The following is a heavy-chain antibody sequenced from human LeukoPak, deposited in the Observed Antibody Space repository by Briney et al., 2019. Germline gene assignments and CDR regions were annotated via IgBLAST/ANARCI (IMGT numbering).Heavy chain of an antibody. CDR3: ARYSSTSNYYYGMDV. CDR2: IWYDGSSE. D-gene: IGHD6-19*01. CDR1: GFTFTSYG. Sequence: PGRSLRLSCAASGFTFTSYGMHWVRQAPGKGLEWVAVIWYDGSSEYYADSVKGRFTISRDNSINTLYLQMNSLGVGDTAVYYCARYSSTSNYYYGMDVWGQGTTVTVPS. V-gene: IGHV3-33*01. J-gene: IGHJ6*02.